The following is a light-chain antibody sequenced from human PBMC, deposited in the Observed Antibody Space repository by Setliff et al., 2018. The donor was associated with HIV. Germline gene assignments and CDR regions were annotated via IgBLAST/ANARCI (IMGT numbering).Light chain of an antibody. CDR2: RNN. CDR3: AAWDYSLSGSYV. V-gene: IGLV1-47*01. CDR1: SSNIGRNY. Sequence: QSVLTRPPSASGTPGQRVTISCSGSSSNIGRNYVYWYQQLPGTTPKLLIYRNNQRPSGVPDRFSGSKSGTSASLAISGLRSEDEADYYCAAWDYSLSGSYVFGTGTKVTVL. J-gene: IGLJ1*01.